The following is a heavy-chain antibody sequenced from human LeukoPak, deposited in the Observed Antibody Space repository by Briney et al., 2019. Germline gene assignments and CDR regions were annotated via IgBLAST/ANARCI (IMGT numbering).Heavy chain of an antibody. D-gene: IGHD2-21*02. CDR3: AKAICRGGDCYNFDY. V-gene: IGHV3-23*01. J-gene: IGHJ4*02. Sequence: GGSLRLSCAASGFTFSSYAMSWVRQAPGKGLEWVSAISGSGGSTYYADSVKGRFTISRDNSKNTLYLQMNSLRAEDTAVYYCAKAICRGGDCYNFDYWGQGTLVTVSS. CDR2: ISGSGGST. CDR1: GFTFSSYA.